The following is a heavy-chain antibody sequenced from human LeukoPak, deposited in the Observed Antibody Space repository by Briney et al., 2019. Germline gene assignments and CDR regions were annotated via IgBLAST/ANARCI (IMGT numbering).Heavy chain of an antibody. V-gene: IGHV4-59*01. Sequence: SETLSLTCTVSGGSISSYYWNWIRQPPGKGLEWIGYIYYTGSTNCNPSLKSRVTISVDTSKNQFSLKLSSVTAADTGVYYCARHLRTAGDTWYNWFDPWGQGTLVTVSS. D-gene: IGHD2-21*02. CDR1: GGSISSYY. J-gene: IGHJ5*02. CDR3: ARHLRTAGDTWYNWFDP. CDR2: IYYTGST.